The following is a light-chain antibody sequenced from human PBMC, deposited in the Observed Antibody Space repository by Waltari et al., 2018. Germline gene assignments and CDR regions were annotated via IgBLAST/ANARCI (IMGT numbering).Light chain of an antibody. CDR1: QGISSD. CDR2: GAS. Sequence: EIVMTQSPATLSVSPGERATLSCRASQGISSDLAWYQQKPGQAPRLLIFGASTRAPVVPARFSGSGSGTEFTLTISSLQSEDFGVYYCQQSKIWPAFGQGTKVEIK. CDR3: QQSKIWPA. V-gene: IGKV3-15*01. J-gene: IGKJ1*01.